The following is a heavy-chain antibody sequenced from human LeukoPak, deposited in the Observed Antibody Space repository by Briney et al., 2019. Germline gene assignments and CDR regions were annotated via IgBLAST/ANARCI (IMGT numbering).Heavy chain of an antibody. D-gene: IGHD5-18*01. CDR2: IWYDGSNK. Sequence: PGGSLRLSCAASGFTFSSYGKHWVRQAPGKGLEWVAVIWYDGSNKYYADSVKGRFTISRDNSKNTLYLQMNSLRAEDTAVYYCAKDLRGYSYGSDVLDYWGQGTLVTVSS. V-gene: IGHV3-33*06. CDR3: AKDLRGYSYGSDVLDY. J-gene: IGHJ4*02. CDR1: GFTFSSYG.